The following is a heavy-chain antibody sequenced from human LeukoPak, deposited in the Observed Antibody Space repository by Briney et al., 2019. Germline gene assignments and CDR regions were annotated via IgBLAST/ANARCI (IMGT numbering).Heavy chain of an antibody. CDR3: ARGGKATVVTM. CDR1: DGSINSYY. CDR2: IYSSGST. D-gene: IGHD4-23*01. J-gene: IGHJ4*02. V-gene: IGHV4-4*07. Sequence: SETLSLTCTVSDGSINSYYWSWIRQPAGKGLEWIGRIYSSGSTNYNPSLKSRVSMSVDTSKNQFSLKLTSVTAADTAVYYCARGGKATVVTMWGQGILVTVSS.